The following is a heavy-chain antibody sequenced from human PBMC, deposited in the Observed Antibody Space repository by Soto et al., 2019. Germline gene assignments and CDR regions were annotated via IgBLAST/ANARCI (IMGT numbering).Heavy chain of an antibody. CDR2: INSDGTIT. Sequence: EVQLVESGGALIQPGGSLRISCAASGFTFSAYWMFWVRQAPGKGLVWLSRINSDGTITDYAASVRGRFTISRDNAENTLYLQLNSLRADDTAVYYCAREYYGSGIWGQGTLVTVSS. V-gene: IGHV3-74*01. D-gene: IGHD3-10*01. CDR3: AREYYGSGI. CDR1: GFTFSAYW. J-gene: IGHJ4*02.